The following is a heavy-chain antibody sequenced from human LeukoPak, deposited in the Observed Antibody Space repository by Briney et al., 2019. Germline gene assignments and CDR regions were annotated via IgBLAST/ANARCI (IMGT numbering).Heavy chain of an antibody. D-gene: IGHD2-2*03. Sequence: SETLSLTCTVPGGSISSYYWSWIRQPPGKGLEWIGSIYYSRSTNYNPSPTSRVTISVHTSKNQFSLKLSSVTAADTAVYYCARVGYCSSTSCLGYDFWSGYYPFDYWGQGTLVTVSS. CDR2: IYYSRST. J-gene: IGHJ4*02. CDR1: GGSISSYY. CDR3: ARVGYCSSTSCLGYDFWSGYYPFDY. V-gene: IGHV4-59*01.